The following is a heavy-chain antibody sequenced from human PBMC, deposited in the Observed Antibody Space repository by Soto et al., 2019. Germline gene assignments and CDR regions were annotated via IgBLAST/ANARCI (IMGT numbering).Heavy chain of an antibody. V-gene: IGHV1-46*01. CDR1: GFIFTDWV. J-gene: IGHJ1*01. Sequence: HLAQSGPEVKRPGASVKISCKASGFIFTDWVMHWVRQAPGQGPEWMGIINTSGGNSIYSQKFQDRVTRTRDTSTSTLDVELSSLTSSDTAVYYCAKEGAIPGEVDAWGQGTLVTVSS. CDR2: INTSGGNS. D-gene: IGHD2-21*01. CDR3: AKEGAIPGEVDA.